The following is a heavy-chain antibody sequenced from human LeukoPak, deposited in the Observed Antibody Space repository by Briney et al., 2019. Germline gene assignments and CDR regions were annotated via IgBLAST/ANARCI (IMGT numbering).Heavy chain of an antibody. CDR1: GYTFTGYY. Sequence: ASVILSCKASGYTFTGYYMHWVRQAPGQGLEWMGWINPNSGGTKYAQKFQGRVTMTRDTSISTAYMELSRLRSDDTAVYYCARVVGGNYYGSETDDYWGQGTLVTVSS. V-gene: IGHV1-2*02. D-gene: IGHD3-10*01. J-gene: IGHJ4*02. CDR3: ARVVGGNYYGSETDDY. CDR2: INPNSGGT.